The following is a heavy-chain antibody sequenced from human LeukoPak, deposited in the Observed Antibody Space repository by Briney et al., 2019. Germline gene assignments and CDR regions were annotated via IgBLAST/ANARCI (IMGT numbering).Heavy chain of an antibody. J-gene: IGHJ3*02. CDR1: GFTFSSYA. CDR3: ARTDGYCSSTSCFNDAFDI. D-gene: IGHD2-2*01. V-gene: IGHV3-30*04. CDR2: ISYDGSNK. Sequence: GGSLRLSCAASGFTFSSYAMHWVRQAPGKGLEWVAVISYDGSNKYYADSVKGRFTISRDNSKNTLYLQMNSLRAEDTAVYYCARTDGYCSSTSCFNDAFDIWGQGTMVTVSS.